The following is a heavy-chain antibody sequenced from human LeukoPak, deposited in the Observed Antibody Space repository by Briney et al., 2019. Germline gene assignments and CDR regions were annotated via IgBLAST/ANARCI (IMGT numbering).Heavy chain of an antibody. V-gene: IGHV3-48*04. CDR3: ARSAEDAFDI. CDR1: GFTFSTYS. J-gene: IGHJ3*02. Sequence: GGSLRLSCAASGFTFSTYSMNWVRQAPGKGLEWVSYISSSGSTIYYADSVKGRFTISRDNAKNSLYLQMNSLRAEDTAVYYCARSAEDAFDIWGQGTMVTVSS. CDR2: ISSSGSTI.